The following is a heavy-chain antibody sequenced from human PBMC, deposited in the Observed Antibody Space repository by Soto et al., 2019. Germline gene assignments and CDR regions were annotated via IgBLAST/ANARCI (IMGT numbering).Heavy chain of an antibody. CDR1: GGSVNSGSYY. CDR3: ATTWAVAGPFDP. CDR2: LHYSGST. D-gene: IGHD2-15*01. J-gene: IGHJ5*02. Sequence: PSGTLSLTCTVSGGSVNSGSYYWNWIRQPPGKGLEWIGFLHYSGSTFYNPSLKSRVTISLDTSKNHFSLKLSSVTAADTAVYFCATTWAVAGPFDPWGQGTLVTSPQ. V-gene: IGHV4-61*03.